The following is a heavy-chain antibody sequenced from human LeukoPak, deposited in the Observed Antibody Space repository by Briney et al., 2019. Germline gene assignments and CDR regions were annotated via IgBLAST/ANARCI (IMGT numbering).Heavy chain of an antibody. Sequence: SETLSLTCTVSVGSVSGYFWSWIRQPPGQGLEWIGCIYYSGTTDYNPSLRSRVTLSVDTSKNQFSLKLISVTAADTAVYYCARRSTVAGRGRFDPWGQGTLVTVSS. CDR2: IYYSGTT. D-gene: IGHD6-19*01. CDR1: VGSVSGYF. CDR3: ARRSTVAGRGRFDP. J-gene: IGHJ5*02. V-gene: IGHV4-59*08.